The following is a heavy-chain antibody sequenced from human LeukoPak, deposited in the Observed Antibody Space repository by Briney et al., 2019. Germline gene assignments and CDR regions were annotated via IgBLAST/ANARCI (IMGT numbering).Heavy chain of an antibody. V-gene: IGHV3-23*01. CDR2: IGGDHGGI. CDR1: GFTFSTHA. Sequence: LGGSLRLSCAASGFTFSTHAMTWVRQAPGRGLEWVTVIGGDHGGIQYADSVKGRFIVSRDNSKSTLYLQMNSLREEDTAVYYCAKYCGGGCFRNFDYWGQGTLVTVSS. J-gene: IGHJ4*02. CDR3: AKYCGGGCFRNFDY. D-gene: IGHD2-21*02.